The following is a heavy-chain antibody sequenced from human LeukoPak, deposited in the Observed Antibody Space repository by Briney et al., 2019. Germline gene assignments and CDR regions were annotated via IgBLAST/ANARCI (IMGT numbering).Heavy chain of an antibody. CDR3: AREGYTSSWYSGYYYFDY. CDR2: INTSGST. D-gene: IGHD6-13*01. V-gene: IGHV4-61*02. Sequence: TSETLSLTCTVSGGSISSGSYFWTWIRQPAGKGLEWIGRINTSGSTNYNPSLQSRVTISVDTSKNQFSLKLSSVTAADTAVFYCAREGYTSSWYSGYYYFDYWGQGTLVTVSS. CDR1: GGSISSGSYF. J-gene: IGHJ4*02.